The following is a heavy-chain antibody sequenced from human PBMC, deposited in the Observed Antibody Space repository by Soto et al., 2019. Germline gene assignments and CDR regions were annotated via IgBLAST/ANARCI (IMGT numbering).Heavy chain of an antibody. Sequence: GGSLRLSCAASGFTFSSYAMSWVRQAPGKGLEWVSAISGSGGSTYYADSVKGRFTISRDNSKNTLYLQMNSLRAEDTAVYYCAKNDAPIAARRTPFDYWGQGTLVTVSS. CDR2: ISGSGGST. V-gene: IGHV3-23*01. CDR3: AKNDAPIAARRTPFDY. J-gene: IGHJ4*02. CDR1: GFTFSSYA. D-gene: IGHD6-6*01.